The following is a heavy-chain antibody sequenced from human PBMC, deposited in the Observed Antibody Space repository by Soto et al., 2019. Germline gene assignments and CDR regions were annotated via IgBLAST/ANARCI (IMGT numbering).Heavy chain of an antibody. CDR3: ARSMVRGVNGLDY. Sequence: GGSLRLSCAASGFTFSSYSMNWVRQAPGKGLEWVSYISSSSSTIYYADSVKGRFTISRDNAKNSLYLQMNSLRAEDTAVYYCARSMVRGVNGLDYWGQGTLVTVSS. V-gene: IGHV3-48*01. D-gene: IGHD3-10*01. CDR2: ISSSSSTI. CDR1: GFTFSSYS. J-gene: IGHJ4*02.